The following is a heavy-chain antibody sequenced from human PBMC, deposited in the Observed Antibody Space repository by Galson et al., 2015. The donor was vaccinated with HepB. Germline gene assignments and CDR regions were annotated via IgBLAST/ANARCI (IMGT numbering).Heavy chain of an antibody. D-gene: IGHD4-17*01. CDR1: GFTFSSYA. CDR3: ARAYGGTYGDFDY. J-gene: IGHJ4*02. Sequence: SLRLSCAASGFTFSSYAMHWVRQAPGKGLEWVAVISYDGSNKYYADSVKGRFTISRDNAKNSLYLQMNSLRAEDTAVYYCARAYGGTYGDFDYWGQGTLVTVSS. V-gene: IGHV3-30-3*01. CDR2: ISYDGSNK.